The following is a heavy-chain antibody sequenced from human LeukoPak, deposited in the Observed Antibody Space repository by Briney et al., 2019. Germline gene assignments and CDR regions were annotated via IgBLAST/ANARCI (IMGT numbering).Heavy chain of an antibody. CDR2: IYYSGST. CDR3: ARLLDYFDY. J-gene: IGHJ4*02. V-gene: IGHV4-31*03. CDR1: GGSISSGGYY. Sequence: SQTLSLTCTVSGGSISSGGYYWSWIRQHPGKGLEWIGYIYYSGSTYYNPSLRSRVIMSVDTSKSQFSLKLSSVTAADTAVYYCARLLDYFDYWGQGTLVTVSS.